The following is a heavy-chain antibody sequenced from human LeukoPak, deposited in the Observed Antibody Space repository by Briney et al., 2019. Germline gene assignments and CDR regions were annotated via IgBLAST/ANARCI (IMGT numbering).Heavy chain of an antibody. V-gene: IGHV4-59*01. CDR1: GVSISSFY. J-gene: IGHJ4*02. Sequence: PSETLSLTCTVSGVSISSFYWSWIRQSPGKGLEWIGYLSYSGITHYNPSLKSRVTFSVDTSKKHSSLKLTSVTAADTAVYYCAKTLGSGAYYEGTFDSWGQGTPVTVSS. CDR2: LSYSGIT. CDR3: AKTLGSGAYYEGTFDS. D-gene: IGHD1-26*01.